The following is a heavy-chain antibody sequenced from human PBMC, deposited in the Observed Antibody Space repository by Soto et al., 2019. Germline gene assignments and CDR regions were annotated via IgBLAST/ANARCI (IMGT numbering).Heavy chain of an antibody. J-gene: IGHJ4*02. CDR2: IHNSGST. V-gene: IGHV4-61*08. Sequence: PSETLSLTCSVSGASIYNGGYFWSWIRQSPGKGLEWIGHIHNSGSTNYNPSLKSRVTISVDTSKNQFSLKLSSVTAADTAVYYCARVRYYDILTGYPFDYWGQGTLVTVSS. CDR3: ARVRYYDILTGYPFDY. CDR1: GASIYNGGYF. D-gene: IGHD3-9*01.